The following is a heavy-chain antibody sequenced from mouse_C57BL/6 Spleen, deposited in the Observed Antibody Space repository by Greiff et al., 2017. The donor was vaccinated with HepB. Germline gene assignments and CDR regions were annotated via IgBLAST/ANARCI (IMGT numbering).Heavy chain of an antibody. V-gene: IGHV5-6*01. J-gene: IGHJ2*01. CDR2: ISSGGSYT. D-gene: IGHD2-4*01. CDR3: ARHTKDYDPYYFDY. CDR1: GFTFSSYG. Sequence: EVNVVESGGDLVKPGGSLKLSCAASGFTFSSYGMSWVRPTPDKRLEWVATISSGGSYTYYPDSVKGRFTISRDNAKNTLYLQMSSLKSEDTAMYYCARHTKDYDPYYFDYWGQGTTLTVSS.